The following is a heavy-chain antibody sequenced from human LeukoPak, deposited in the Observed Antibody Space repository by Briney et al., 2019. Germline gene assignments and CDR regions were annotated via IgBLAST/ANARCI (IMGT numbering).Heavy chain of an antibody. Sequence: GGSLRLSCAASGYTVSSNYMSWVRQAPGKGLEWVSLIYSGGDTYYADSVKGRFTISRDNSKNTVYLQMNSLRAEDTAIYYCARTPMFYFYGMDVRGQGTTVTVSS. D-gene: IGHD2-15*01. CDR3: ARTPMFYFYGMDV. J-gene: IGHJ6*02. V-gene: IGHV3-66*01. CDR1: GYTVSSNY. CDR2: IYSGGDT.